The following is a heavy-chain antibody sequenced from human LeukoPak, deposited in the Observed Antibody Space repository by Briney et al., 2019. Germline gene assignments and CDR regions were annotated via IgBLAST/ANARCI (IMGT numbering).Heavy chain of an antibody. Sequence: PSETLSLTCAVYGGSFSGYYWNWIRQPPRKGLEWIGEINHSGRTNYNPSLKSRVTISVDTSKKQFSLKLSSVTAADTAVYYCARGVDYYGVWGQGTLVTVSS. CDR3: ARGVDYYGV. CDR1: GGSFSGYY. V-gene: IGHV4-34*01. J-gene: IGHJ4*02. CDR2: INHSGRT. D-gene: IGHD3-10*01.